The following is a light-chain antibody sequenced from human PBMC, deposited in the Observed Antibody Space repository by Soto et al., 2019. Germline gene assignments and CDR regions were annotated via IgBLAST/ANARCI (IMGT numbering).Light chain of an antibody. CDR2: DAS. J-gene: IGKJ4*01. CDR1: QSVSRY. V-gene: IGKV3-11*01. CDR3: QQRSNWPRT. Sequence: EIVLTQSPATLSLSPGERATLSCRASQSVSRYLAWYQQKPGQAPRLLIYDASNRATGIPARFSGSGSGTDFTLTISSLEPEDFAVYYCQQRSNWPRTFGGGTKVESK.